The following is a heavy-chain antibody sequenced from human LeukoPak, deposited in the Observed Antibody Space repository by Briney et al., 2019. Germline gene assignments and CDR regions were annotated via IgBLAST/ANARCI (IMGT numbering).Heavy chain of an antibody. Sequence: ASVKVSCKASGYTFTSYYMHWVRQAPGQGLEWMGIINPSGGSTSYAQKFQGRVTMTRDTSTSTVYMELSSLRSEDTAVYYCARWDYYDSSGYYSPSPAFDYWGQGTLVTVSS. CDR3: ARWDYYDSSGYYSPSPAFDY. J-gene: IGHJ4*02. D-gene: IGHD3-22*01. CDR1: GYTFTSYY. V-gene: IGHV1-46*01. CDR2: INPSGGST.